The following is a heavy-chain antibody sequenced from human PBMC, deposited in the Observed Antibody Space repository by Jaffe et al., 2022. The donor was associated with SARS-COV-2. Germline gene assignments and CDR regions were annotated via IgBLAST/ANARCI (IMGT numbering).Heavy chain of an antibody. CDR2: ILGSGGTT. D-gene: IGHD6-19*01. CDR3: AKDLDSTGWPDDY. CDR1: GFTFSSYV. V-gene: IGHV3-23*01. Sequence: EVQLLESGGGLVQPGGSLRLSCAASGFTFSSYVMSWVRQAPGKGLEWVSAILGSGGTTYYADSVKGRFTISRDNSKNTVYLQMNNLRAEDTAVYYCAKDLDSTGWPDDYWGQGTLVTVSS. J-gene: IGHJ4*02.